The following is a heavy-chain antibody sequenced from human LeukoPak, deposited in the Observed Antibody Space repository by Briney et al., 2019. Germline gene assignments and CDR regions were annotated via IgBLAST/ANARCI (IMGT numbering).Heavy chain of an antibody. CDR1: GGSISSSSYY. J-gene: IGHJ4*02. CDR3: ARLSGYSSSCVDY. CDR2: IYYSGST. Sequence: PSETLSLTCTVSGGSISSSSYYWGWIRQPPGKGLEWIGSIYYSGSTYYNPSLKSRVTISVDTSKNQFSLKLSPVTAADTAVYYCARLSGYSSSCVDYWGQGTLVTVSS. V-gene: IGHV4-39*01. D-gene: IGHD6-13*01.